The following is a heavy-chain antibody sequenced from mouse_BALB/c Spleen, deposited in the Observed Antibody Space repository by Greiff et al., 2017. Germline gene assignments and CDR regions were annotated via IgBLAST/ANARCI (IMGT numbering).Heavy chain of an antibody. CDR3: ARGGVKGAMDY. D-gene: IGHD2-2*01. J-gene: IGHJ4*01. CDR1: GYTFTSYV. CDR2: INPYNDGN. V-gene: IGHV1-14*01. Sequence: EVQLQQSGPELVKPGASVTMSCKASGYTFTSYVMHWVKQKPGQGLEWIGYINPYNDGNKYNENFKGQATLTSDNTTSTAYMELISLTSEDSAGYYCARGGVKGAMDYWGQGTPVTVSA.